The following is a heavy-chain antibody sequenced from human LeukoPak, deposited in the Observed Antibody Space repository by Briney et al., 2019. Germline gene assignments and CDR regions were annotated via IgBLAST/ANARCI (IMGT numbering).Heavy chain of an antibody. CDR2: IYTSGST. V-gene: IGHV4-4*07. CDR3: ARGSGGSFQIGYYYYGMDV. D-gene: IGHD1-26*01. J-gene: IGHJ6*02. CDR1: GGSISSYY. Sequence: SETLSLTCTVSGGSISSYYWSWVRQPAGKGLEWIGRIYTSGSTNYNPSLKSRVTMSVDTSKNQFSPKLSSVTAADTAVYYCARGSGGSFQIGYYYYGMDVWGQGTTVTVSS.